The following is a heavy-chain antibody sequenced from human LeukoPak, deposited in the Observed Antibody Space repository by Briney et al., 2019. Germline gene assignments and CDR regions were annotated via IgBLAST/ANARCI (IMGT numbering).Heavy chain of an antibody. D-gene: IGHD2-21*01. CDR3: AREWGLIAVAGGPGY. CDR2: IWYDGHNN. Sequence: GGSLRLSCVASGFTFSKYVMHWVRQAPGKGLQWLAIIWYDGHNNYYADSVKGRFTISRDNSKNTLFLEMNDLKAEDTAVYYCAREWGLIAVAGGPGYWGQGTLVTVSS. CDR1: GFTFSKYV. J-gene: IGHJ4*02. V-gene: IGHV3-33*01.